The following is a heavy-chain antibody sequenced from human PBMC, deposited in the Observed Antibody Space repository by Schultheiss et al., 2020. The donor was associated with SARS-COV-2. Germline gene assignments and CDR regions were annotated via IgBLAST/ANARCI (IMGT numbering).Heavy chain of an antibody. Sequence: GSLRLSCAASGFTFSSYSMNWVRQAPGKGLEWVSSISSSSSYIYYADSVKGRFTISRDNAKNSLYLQMNSLRAEDTAVYYCANLFYCSGGSCYLGYYYYGMDVWGQGTTVTVSS. D-gene: IGHD2-15*01. V-gene: IGHV3-21*01. J-gene: IGHJ6*02. CDR3: ANLFYCSGGSCYLGYYYYGMDV. CDR1: GFTFSSYS. CDR2: ISSSSSYI.